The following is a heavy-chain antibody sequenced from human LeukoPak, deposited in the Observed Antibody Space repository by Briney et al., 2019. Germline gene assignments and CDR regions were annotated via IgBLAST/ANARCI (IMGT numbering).Heavy chain of an antibody. CDR3: AQAWRWLQLNY. CDR1: GFTFSNYA. D-gene: IGHD5-24*01. V-gene: IGHV3-30*18. J-gene: IGHJ4*02. CDR2: ISYDGSNR. Sequence: GGSLRLSCAASGFTFSNYAMHWVRQAPGKGLEWVAVISYDGSNRYYADSVKGRFTISRDNSMNTLYLHMNSLRDEDTAVYYCAQAWRWLQLNYWGQGTLVTVSS.